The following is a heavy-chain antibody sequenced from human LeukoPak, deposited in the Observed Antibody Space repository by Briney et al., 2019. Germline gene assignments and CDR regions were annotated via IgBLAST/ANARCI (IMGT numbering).Heavy chain of an antibody. CDR3: SRIEYYYDSSGYYYGREYFDY. CDR1: GGTFSSYA. J-gene: IGHJ4*02. Sequence: SVKVSCKASGGTFSSYAISWVRQAPGQGLEWMGGIIPIFGTANYAQKFQGRVTITADESTSTDYMELSSLRSEDTAVYYCSRIEYYYDSSGYYYGREYFDYWGQGTLVTVSS. V-gene: IGHV1-69*13. D-gene: IGHD3-22*01. CDR2: IIPIFGTA.